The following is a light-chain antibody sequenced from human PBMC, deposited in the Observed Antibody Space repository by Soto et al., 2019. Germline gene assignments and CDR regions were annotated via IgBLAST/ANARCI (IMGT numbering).Light chain of an antibody. CDR3: QQRSNWPPIT. Sequence: EIVMTQSPATLSVSPGERATLSCRASQSVGSDLAWYQQKPGQAPRLLIYGGSTRATGIPARVSGSGSGTEFTLTISSLQSEDFAVYYCQQRSNWPPITFGQGTRLEIK. J-gene: IGKJ5*01. V-gene: IGKV3-15*01. CDR2: GGS. CDR1: QSVGSD.